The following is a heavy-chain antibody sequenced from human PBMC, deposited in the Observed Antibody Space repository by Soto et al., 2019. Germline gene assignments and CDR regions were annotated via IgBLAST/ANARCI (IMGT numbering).Heavy chain of an antibody. CDR3: ARGFVQGSSSFDY. CDR1: GFTFSSYS. Sequence: GGSLRLSCAASGFTFSSYSMNWVRQAPGKGLEWVSNISSSGSTISYADSVKGRFTISRDNAKNSLYLQMNSLRDEDTAVYYCARGFVQGSSSFDYWGQGTLVTVS. D-gene: IGHD6-6*01. J-gene: IGHJ4*01. CDR2: ISSSGSTI. V-gene: IGHV3-48*02.